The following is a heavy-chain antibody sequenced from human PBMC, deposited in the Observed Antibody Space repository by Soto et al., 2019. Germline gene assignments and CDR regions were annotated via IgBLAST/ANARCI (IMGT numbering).Heavy chain of an antibody. J-gene: IGHJ5*02. V-gene: IGHV4-61*07. CDR1: F. CDR3: ERRYAPGFDI. CDR2: IYDSGST. Sequence: FSCWIRQPPGKGLEWIGYIYDSGSTSYNPSLKSRVTISVDTSKNQSSLKLSSVTAFFSSGKKCERRYAPGFDISAQGPLLTV. D-gene: IGHD2-2*01.